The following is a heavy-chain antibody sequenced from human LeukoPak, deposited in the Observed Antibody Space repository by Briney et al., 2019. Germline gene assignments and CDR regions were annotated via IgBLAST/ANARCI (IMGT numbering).Heavy chain of an antibody. Sequence: PSQTLSLTCAVSGGSISSGGYSWSWIRQPPGKGLEWIGYIYHSGSTYYNPSLKSRVTISVDTSKNQFSLKLSSVTAADTAVYYCARGYYGSGSYYFDYWGQGTLVTVSS. D-gene: IGHD3-10*01. CDR2: IYHSGST. V-gene: IGHV4-30-2*01. CDR1: GGSISSGGYS. CDR3: ARGYYGSGSYYFDY. J-gene: IGHJ4*02.